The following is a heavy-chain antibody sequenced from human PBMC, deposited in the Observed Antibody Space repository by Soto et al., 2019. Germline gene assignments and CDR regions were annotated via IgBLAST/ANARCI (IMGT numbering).Heavy chain of an antibody. CDR1: GFTFSSYS. D-gene: IGHD3-3*01. CDR3: ARDLGDYYDFWSGYYSGGDY. V-gene: IGHV3-21*01. J-gene: IGHJ4*02. Sequence: GGSLRLSCAASGFTFSSYSMNWVRQAPGKGLEWVSSISSSSSYICYADSVKGRFTISRDNAKNSLYLQMNSLRAEDTAVYYCARDLGDYYDFWSGYYSGGDYWGQGTLVTVSS. CDR2: ISSSSSYI.